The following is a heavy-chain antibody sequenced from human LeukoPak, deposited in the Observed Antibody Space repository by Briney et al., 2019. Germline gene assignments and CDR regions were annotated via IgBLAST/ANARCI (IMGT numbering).Heavy chain of an antibody. CDR2: INWNGGST. V-gene: IGHV3-20*04. Sequence: GGSLRLSCAASGFTFDDYGMSWVRQAPGKGLEWVSGINWNGGSTGYADSVKGRFTISRDNAKNSLYLQMNSLRAEDTALYYCARGLVVRGVISYYCYYYMDVWGKGTTVTVSS. J-gene: IGHJ6*03. D-gene: IGHD3-10*01. CDR1: GFTFDDYG. CDR3: ARGLVVRGVISYYCYYYMDV.